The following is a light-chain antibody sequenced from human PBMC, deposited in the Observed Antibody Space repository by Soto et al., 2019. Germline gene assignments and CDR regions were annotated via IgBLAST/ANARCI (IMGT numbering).Light chain of an antibody. Sequence: EIVLTQSPATLSLSPGERATLSCRASQSISNDFAWFQQKPGQAPRLLIYDTSNRASGIPARFSGSGSGTDFTLTISSLEPEDFAMYYCQQHSNWPPITCGQGTRLEIK. CDR2: DTS. J-gene: IGKJ5*01. V-gene: IGKV3-11*01. CDR1: QSISND. CDR3: QQHSNWPPIT.